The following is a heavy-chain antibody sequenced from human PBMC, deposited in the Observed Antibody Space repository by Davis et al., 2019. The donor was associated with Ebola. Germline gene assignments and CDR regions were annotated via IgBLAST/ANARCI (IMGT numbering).Heavy chain of an antibody. CDR2: IWYDGSNK. CDR1: GFTFSSYG. Sequence: PGGSLRLSCAASGFTFSSYGMHWVRQAPGKGLEWVAVIWYDGSNKYYADSVKGRFTISRDNSKNTLYLQMNSLRAEDTAVYYCARERVGLRRDTAMDYWGQGTLVTVSS. D-gene: IGHD5-18*01. J-gene: IGHJ4*02. CDR3: ARERVGLRRDTAMDY. V-gene: IGHV3-33*01.